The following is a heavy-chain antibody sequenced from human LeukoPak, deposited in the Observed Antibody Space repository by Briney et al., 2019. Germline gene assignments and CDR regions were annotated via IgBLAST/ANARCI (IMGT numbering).Heavy chain of an antibody. V-gene: IGHV3-48*03. J-gene: IGHJ3*02. CDR1: GFPFSDHE. CDR3: ARRTSGAFAI. CDR2: ISSSGSDK. Sequence: PGGSLRLSCAASGFPFSDHEMNWVRQAPGKGLEWVSYISSSGSDKYYPDSVEGRFTISRDNAKNSLCLQMNSLRAEDTAVYYCARRTSGAFAIWGQGTKVTVSS.